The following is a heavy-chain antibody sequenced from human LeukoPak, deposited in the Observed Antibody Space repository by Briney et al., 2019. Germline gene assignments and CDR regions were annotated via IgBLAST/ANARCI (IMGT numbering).Heavy chain of an antibody. V-gene: IGHV3-23*01. CDR2: ISGSGGST. Sequence: QSGGSLRLSCAASGFTFSSYAVSWVRQAPGKGLEWVSAISGSGGSTYYADSVKGRFTISRDNSKNTLYLQVNSLRAEDTAVYYCAKGGKWDVTPFDYWGQGTLVTVSS. CDR3: AKGGKWDVTPFDY. D-gene: IGHD1-26*01. CDR1: GFTFSSYA. J-gene: IGHJ4*02.